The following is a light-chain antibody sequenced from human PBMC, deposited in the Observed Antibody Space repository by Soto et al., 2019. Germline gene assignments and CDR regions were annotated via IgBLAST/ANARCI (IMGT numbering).Light chain of an antibody. V-gene: IGKV3-20*01. CDR2: GAS. Sequence: EIVLTQSPGILSLSPGERATLSCRASQSVSNEFLAWYQQKPGQAPRLLIYGASTRATDVPDRFSGSGSGADFTLSISRLEPDDFAVYYCQQYGSSPPRTFGQGTKVEMK. J-gene: IGKJ1*01. CDR3: QQYGSSPPRT. CDR1: QSVSNEF.